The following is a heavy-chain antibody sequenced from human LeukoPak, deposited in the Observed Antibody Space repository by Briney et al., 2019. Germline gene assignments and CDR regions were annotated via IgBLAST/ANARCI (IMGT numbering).Heavy chain of an antibody. CDR3: ARGPITMVRGVNEPPDY. Sequence: ASVKVSCKVSGYIINEYAIHWVRQAPGQRLEWMGWINTATFKTRYSQKFQGRVTITRDTSASTAYMELSSLRSEDTAVYYCARGPITMVRGVNEPPDYWGQGTLVTVSS. J-gene: IGHJ4*02. D-gene: IGHD3-10*01. CDR1: GYIINEYA. CDR2: INTATFKT. V-gene: IGHV1-3*04.